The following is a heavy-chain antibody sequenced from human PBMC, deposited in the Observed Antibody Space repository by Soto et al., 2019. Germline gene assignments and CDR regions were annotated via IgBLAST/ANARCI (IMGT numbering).Heavy chain of an antibody. D-gene: IGHD1-1*01. V-gene: IGHV3-43*01. CDR2: ISWDGGST. CDR1: GFTFDDYT. CDR3: AKGGGTGTILGDYYYGMDV. Sequence: GGSLRLSCAASGFTFDDYTMHWVRQAPGKGLEWVSLISWDGGSTYYADSVKGRFTISRDNSKNSLYLQMNSLRTEDTALYYCAKGGGTGTILGDYYYGMDVWGQGTTVTVSS. J-gene: IGHJ6*02.